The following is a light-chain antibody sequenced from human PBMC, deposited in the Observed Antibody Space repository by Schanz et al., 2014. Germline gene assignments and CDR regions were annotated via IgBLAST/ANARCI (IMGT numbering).Light chain of an antibody. V-gene: IGKV1-9*01. CDR3: QQSYSTPRT. Sequence: IQLTQSPSSLSASVGDRVTLTCRASQGISSSLAWYQQKPGKAPNLLIYAASTLQSGVPSRFSGSGSETDFTLTISSLQPEDFATYYCQQSYSTPRTFGQGTKVEI. J-gene: IGKJ1*01. CDR2: AAS. CDR1: QGISSS.